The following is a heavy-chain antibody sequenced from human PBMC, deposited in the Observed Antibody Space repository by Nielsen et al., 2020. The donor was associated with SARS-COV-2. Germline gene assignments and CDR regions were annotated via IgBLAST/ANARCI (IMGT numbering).Heavy chain of an antibody. CDR2: YYSGGTT. V-gene: IGHV3-53*01. CDR3: AKSNPPLWHWYFDL. Sequence: GESLKISCAASGFIVSTKYMNWVRQAPGKGLEWVSVYYSGGTTLYADSVKGRFIISRDNSRNTVYLQMNSLRAEDTAVYYCAKSNPPLWHWYFDLWGRGTLVTVSS. CDR1: GFIVSTKY. D-gene: IGHD2-21*01. J-gene: IGHJ2*01.